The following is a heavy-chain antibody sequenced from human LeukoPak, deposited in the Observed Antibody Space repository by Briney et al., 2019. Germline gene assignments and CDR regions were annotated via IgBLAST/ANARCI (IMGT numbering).Heavy chain of an antibody. J-gene: IGHJ4*02. CDR2: IYPGDSDT. Sequence: GESLKISCKSSGYNFTSYWIGWVRQMPGKGLEWMGIIYPGDSDTRYSPSFQGQVTISADKSISTAYLQWSSLKASDTAMYYCARNSYGSDYEFDYWGQGTLVTVSS. D-gene: IGHD5-18*01. CDR1: GYNFTSYW. CDR3: ARNSYGSDYEFDY. V-gene: IGHV5-51*01.